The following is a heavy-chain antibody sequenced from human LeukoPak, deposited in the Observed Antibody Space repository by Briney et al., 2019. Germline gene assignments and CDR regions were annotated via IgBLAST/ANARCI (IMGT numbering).Heavy chain of an antibody. J-gene: IGHJ6*03. V-gene: IGHV4-34*01. D-gene: IGHD3-9*01. CDR1: GGSFSGYY. CDR2: INHSGST. CDR3: ARHSSPPYYDILTGYPRPLYYYYMDV. Sequence: SETLSLTCAVYGGSFSGYYWSWIRQPPGKGLEWIGEINHSGSTNYNPSLKSRVTISVDTSKNQFSLKLSSVTAADTAVYYCARHSSPPYYDILTGYPRPLYYYYMDVWGKGTTVTISS.